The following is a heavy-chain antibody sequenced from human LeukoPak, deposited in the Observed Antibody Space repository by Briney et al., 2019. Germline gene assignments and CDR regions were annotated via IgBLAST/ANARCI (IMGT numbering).Heavy chain of an antibody. CDR2: INPSGGST. CDR3: ARDLVAGGSYQFDY. J-gene: IGHJ4*02. CDR1: GYTFTRYY. D-gene: IGHD1-26*01. Sequence: ASGKVSCKASGYTFTRYYMHWVRQAPGQGLEWMGLINPSGGSTSYAQKFQGRVTMTRDMSTSTAYMELRSLRSDDTAVYYCARDLVAGGSYQFDYWGQGTLVTVSS. V-gene: IGHV1-46*01.